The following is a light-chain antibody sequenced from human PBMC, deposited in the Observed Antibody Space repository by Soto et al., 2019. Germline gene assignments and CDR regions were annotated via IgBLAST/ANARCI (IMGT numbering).Light chain of an antibody. Sequence: QSALTRPASVSGSPGQSITISCTGTSSDFGSYNLVSWYQQHPAKAPKLLIYEGTYRPSGVSYRFSGSKSGNTASLTISGLQAGDEADYYCCSYVGSTTSFVFGPGTKVTVL. CDR2: EGT. CDR1: SSDFGSYNL. CDR3: CSYVGSTTSFV. J-gene: IGLJ1*01. V-gene: IGLV2-23*01.